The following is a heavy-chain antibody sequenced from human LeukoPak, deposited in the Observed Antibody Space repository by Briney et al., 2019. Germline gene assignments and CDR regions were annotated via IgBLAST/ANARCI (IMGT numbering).Heavy chain of an antibody. Sequence: GGSLRLSCAVSGFTFSSDWMIWVRQAPGKGLEWVGRIKSKTDGGTTDYAAPVKGRFTISRDDSKNTLYLQMNSLKTEDTAVYYCTTDLKGVSGIVVVITQAFDIWGQGTLVTVSS. D-gene: IGHD3-22*01. CDR2: IKSKTDGGTT. J-gene: IGHJ4*02. V-gene: IGHV3-15*01. CDR3: TTDLKGVSGIVVVITQAFDI. CDR1: GFTFSSDW.